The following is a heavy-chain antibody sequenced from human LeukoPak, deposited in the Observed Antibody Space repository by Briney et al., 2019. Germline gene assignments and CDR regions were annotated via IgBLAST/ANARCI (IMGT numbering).Heavy chain of an antibody. Sequence: GGSLRLSCAASGFTFSSYWMSWVRQAPGKGLEWVANIKQDGSEKYYVDSVKGRFTISRDNSKNTLYLQMNSLRAEDTAVYYCAKGGYQAATSFYYYYGMDVWGQGTTVTVSS. CDR1: GFTFSSYW. CDR2: IKQDGSEK. CDR3: AKGGYQAATSFYYYYGMDV. D-gene: IGHD2-15*01. J-gene: IGHJ6*02. V-gene: IGHV3-7*03.